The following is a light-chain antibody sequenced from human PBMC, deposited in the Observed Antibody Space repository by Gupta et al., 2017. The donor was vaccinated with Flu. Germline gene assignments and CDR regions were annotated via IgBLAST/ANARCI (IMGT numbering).Light chain of an antibody. CDR3: AAWDDSLNGHYV. CDR2: GNH. J-gene: IGLJ1*01. V-gene: IGLV1-44*01. Sequence: QSVLAQPPSASGTPGQRVTISCSGSSSNIGRYTVNWYPQVPGTAPKLLIYGNHQRPSGVPVRFSGSKSGTSASLAISGLQSEDEADYYCAAWDDSLNGHYVFGTGTEVTVL. CDR1: SSNIGRYT.